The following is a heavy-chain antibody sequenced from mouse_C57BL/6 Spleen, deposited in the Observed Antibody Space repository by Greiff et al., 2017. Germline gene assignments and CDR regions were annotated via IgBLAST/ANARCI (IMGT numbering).Heavy chain of an antibody. Sequence: VQLQQSGPELVKPGASVKIPCKASGYTFTDYNMDWVKQSHGKSLEWIGDINPNNGGTIYNQKFKGKATLTVDKSSSTAYMELRSLTSEDTAVYYCARGGSSGYGFAYWGQGTLVTVSA. CDR3: ARGGSSGYGFAY. V-gene: IGHV1-18*01. CDR1: GYTFTDYN. J-gene: IGHJ3*01. CDR2: INPNNGGT. D-gene: IGHD3-2*02.